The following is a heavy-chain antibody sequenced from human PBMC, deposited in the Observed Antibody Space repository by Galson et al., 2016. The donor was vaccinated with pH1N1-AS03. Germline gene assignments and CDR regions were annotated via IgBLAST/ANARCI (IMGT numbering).Heavy chain of an antibody. J-gene: IGHJ4*02. CDR2: IIPVFDPV. V-gene: IGHV1-69*06. D-gene: IGHD3-10*01. CDR1: GGPFITYA. Sequence: SVKVSCKAHGGPFITYAISWVRQAPGHGLEPMGKIIPVFDPVDYPQKFQGRVTITADRYTSQVSMELSTLRSEDTAFYFCARERDRYGSGTSFDYWGQGTLVTVSS. CDR3: ARERDRYGSGTSFDY.